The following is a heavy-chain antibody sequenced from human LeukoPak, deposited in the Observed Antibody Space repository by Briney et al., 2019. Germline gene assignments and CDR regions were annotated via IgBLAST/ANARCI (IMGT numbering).Heavy chain of an antibody. CDR1: GGSIGSSSYY. CDR2: IYYKGST. Sequence: PPETLSLTCTVSGGSIGSSSYYWGWIRQPPGKGLEWIVRIYYKGSTYYNPSLKSRFTISVDTSKNQFSLKLSSVTAADTAVYYCARGRRGSSWYYFDYWGQGTLVTVS. D-gene: IGHD6-13*01. J-gene: IGHJ4*02. V-gene: IGHV4-39*07. CDR3: ARGRRGSSWYYFDY.